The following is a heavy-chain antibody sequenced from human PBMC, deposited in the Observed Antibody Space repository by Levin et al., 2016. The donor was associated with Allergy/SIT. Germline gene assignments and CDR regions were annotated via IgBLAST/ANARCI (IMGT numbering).Heavy chain of an antibody. V-gene: IGHV4-59*01. CDR2: IYYTGST. CDR1: GGSINNYY. CDR3: ARDVHMYGNSWFDP. D-gene: IGHD2-8*01. Sequence: SETLSLTCAVSGGSINNYYWYWIRQPPGKGLEWIGYIYYTGSTNYNPSLKSRVTISLDMSENQFSLKMTSVTAADTAVYYCARDVHMYGNSWFDPGAREPWSPSPQ. J-gene: IGHJ5*02.